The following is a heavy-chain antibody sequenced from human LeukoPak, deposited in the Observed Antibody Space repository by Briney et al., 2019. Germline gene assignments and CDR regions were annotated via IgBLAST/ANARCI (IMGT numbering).Heavy chain of an antibody. V-gene: IGHV3-23*01. Sequence: GGSLRLSCAASGFTFNTYAMSWVRQAPGKGLEWVSAISGSAGSTYYADSVKGRFTISRDNSKNILYLQIHSLRAEDTAVYYCAKGKDSSSSSIDWWGQGTLVTVSS. D-gene: IGHD2-15*01. CDR2: ISGSAGST. J-gene: IGHJ4*02. CDR1: GFTFNTYA. CDR3: AKGKDSSSSSIDW.